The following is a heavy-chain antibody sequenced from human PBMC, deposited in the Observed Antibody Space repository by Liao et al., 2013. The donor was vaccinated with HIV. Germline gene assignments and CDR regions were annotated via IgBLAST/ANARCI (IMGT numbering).Heavy chain of an antibody. J-gene: IGHJ3*02. CDR2: FYYSGST. Sequence: QLQLQESGPGLVKPSETLSLTCTVSGGSIRSSRYYWGWIRQPPGKGLEWIGSFYYSGSTYYNPSLKSRVTISVDTSKNQFSLKLRSVTAADTAVYCCARAGGFYDFWSVSTTHGAFDIWGQGTMVTVSS. V-gene: IGHV4-39*07. D-gene: IGHD3-3*01. CDR3: ARAGGFYDFWSVSTTHGAFDI. CDR1: GGSIRSSRYY.